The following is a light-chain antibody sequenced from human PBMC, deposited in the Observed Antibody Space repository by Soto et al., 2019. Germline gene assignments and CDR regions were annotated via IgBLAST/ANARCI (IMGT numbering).Light chain of an antibody. V-gene: IGLV1-47*01. CDR2: RNS. CDR3: AAWDDNLSGFYV. CDR1: ASTIGRNY. J-gene: IGLJ1*01. Sequence: QSVLTQSTSVSGTPGQRVTISCSGSASTIGRNYVYWYQQLPGTAPKLLIYRNSQRPSGVPDRFSGSKYGTSASLAISGLRSEDEADYYCAAWDDNLSGFYVFGDGTKVTVL.